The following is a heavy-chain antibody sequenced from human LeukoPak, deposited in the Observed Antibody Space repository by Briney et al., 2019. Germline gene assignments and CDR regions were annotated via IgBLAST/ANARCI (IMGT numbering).Heavy chain of an antibody. J-gene: IGHJ5*02. Sequence: ASVKVSCKASGYTFTSYGISWVRQAPGQGLERMGWISAYNGNTNYAQKLQGRVTMTTDTSTSTAYMELRSLRSDDTAVYYCAREPYDSTESWFDPWGQGTLVTVSS. CDR3: AREPYDSTESWFDP. V-gene: IGHV1-18*01. CDR2: ISAYNGNT. CDR1: GYTFTSYG. D-gene: IGHD3-22*01.